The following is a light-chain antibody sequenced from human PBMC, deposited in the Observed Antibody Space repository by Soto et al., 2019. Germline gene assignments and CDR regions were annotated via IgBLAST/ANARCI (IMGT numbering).Light chain of an antibody. CDR3: SSFAGTGTQYV. J-gene: IGLJ1*01. CDR2: EVT. Sequence: QSVLTQPASVSGSPGQSITISCTGTSSDVGGYNYVSWYQQHPGKAPKLMIYEVTNRPSGVSNRFSGSKSGNTASLTISGLQAEDEADYYCSSFAGTGTQYVFGSGTKVTVL. V-gene: IGLV2-14*01. CDR1: SSDVGGYNY.